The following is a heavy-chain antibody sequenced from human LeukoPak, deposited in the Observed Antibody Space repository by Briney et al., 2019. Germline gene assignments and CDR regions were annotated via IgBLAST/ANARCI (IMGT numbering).Heavy chain of an antibody. Sequence: PSETLSLTCTVSGGSISSYYWSWIRKPPGKGLEWIGYIYYSGTTNYNPSLKSRVTISVDTPKNQFSLKLSSVTAADTAVYYCARRAGYNGTSGGSLAYYYYAMDVWGQGTTVTVSS. J-gene: IGHJ6*02. CDR2: IYYSGTT. D-gene: IGHD3-22*01. CDR3: ARRAGYNGTSGGSLAYYYYAMDV. V-gene: IGHV4-59*08. CDR1: GGSISSYY.